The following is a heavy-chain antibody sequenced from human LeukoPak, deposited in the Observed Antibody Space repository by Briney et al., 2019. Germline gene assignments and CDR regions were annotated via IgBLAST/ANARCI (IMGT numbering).Heavy chain of an antibody. CDR2: IRYDENNE. V-gene: IGHV3-30*02. J-gene: IGHJ4*02. CDR1: GFTFRASG. D-gene: IGHD3-16*01. CDR3: AKDRSPLRDLGFPPDY. Sequence: GGSLRLSSAASGFTFRASGMHWVRQAPGKGLEWVAFIRYDENNEYYAAPVKRRFTSSRDKSKNTLSLQMNSLRAEDTAIYYCAKDRSPLRDLGFPPDYWGQGTLVTVSS.